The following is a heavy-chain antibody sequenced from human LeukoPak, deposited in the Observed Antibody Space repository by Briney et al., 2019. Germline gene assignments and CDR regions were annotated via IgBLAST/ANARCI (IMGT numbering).Heavy chain of an antibody. D-gene: IGHD3-3*01. J-gene: IGHJ6*03. CDR3: AKYYDFWSGYYYMDV. CDR2: IYYTGST. V-gene: IGHV4-59*01. CDR1: GGSINNYY. Sequence: SETLSLTCSVSGGSINNYYWSWIRQPPGKGLEWIGYIYYTGSTNYNPSLKSRVTISVDTSKKQFSLKLSSVTAADTAVYYCAKYYDFWSGYYYMDVWGKGTTVTVSS.